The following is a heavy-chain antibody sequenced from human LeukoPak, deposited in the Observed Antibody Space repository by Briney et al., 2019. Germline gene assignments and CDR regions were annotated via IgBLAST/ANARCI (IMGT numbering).Heavy chain of an antibody. CDR3: ARVENWVYAFDI. D-gene: IGHD7-27*01. J-gene: IGHJ3*02. V-gene: IGHV4-59*01. CDR1: GGSINNYY. Sequence: SETLSLTCTVSGGSINNYYWSWIRQPPGKGLEWIGYIYYSGSTNYNPSLKSRVTISVDTSKNQFSLKLSSVTAADTAVYYCARVENWVYAFDIWGQGTMVTVSS. CDR2: IYYSGST.